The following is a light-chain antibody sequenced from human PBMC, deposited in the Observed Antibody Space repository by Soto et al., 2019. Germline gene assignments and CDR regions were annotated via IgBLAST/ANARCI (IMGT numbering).Light chain of an antibody. J-gene: IGKJ1*01. CDR3: QYLWSLPLAP. Sequence: SKAIVSLLGEETTIRSRRVLQSVSSYLAWYQQKPGQAPRLVIYDSANRAAGIVAGFSGSGWGTDFTLTISSLVHAEYGVGYCQYLWSLPLAPFAQGT. CDR1: QSVSSY. V-gene: IGKV3-11*01. CDR2: DSA.